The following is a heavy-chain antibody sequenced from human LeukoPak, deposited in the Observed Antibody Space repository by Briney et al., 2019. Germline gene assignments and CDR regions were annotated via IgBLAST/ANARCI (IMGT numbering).Heavy chain of an antibody. J-gene: IGHJ5*02. CDR3: ARSRAYYDSSGYQGWFDP. D-gene: IGHD3-22*01. Sequence: SETLSLTCTVSGGSISSHYWSWIRQPPGKGLEWMGYIYYSGSTNYNPSLKSRVTISVDTSKNQFSLKLRSVTAADTAVYYCARSRAYYDSSGYQGWFDPWGQGTLVTVSS. CDR2: IYYSGST. V-gene: IGHV4-59*11. CDR1: GGSISSHY.